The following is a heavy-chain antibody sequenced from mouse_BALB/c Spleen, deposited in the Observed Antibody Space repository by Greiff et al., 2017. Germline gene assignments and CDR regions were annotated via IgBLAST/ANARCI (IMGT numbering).Heavy chain of an antibody. D-gene: IGHD2-4*01. Sequence: EVKLMESGGGLVKPGGSLKLSCAASGFTFSDYYMYWVRQTPEKRLEWVATISDGGSYTYYPDSVKGRFTISRDNAKNNLYLQMSSLKSEDTAMYYCARGGITTFYAMDYWGQGTSVTVSS. CDR1: GFTFSDYY. CDR2: ISDGGSYT. CDR3: ARGGITTFYAMDY. V-gene: IGHV5-4*02. J-gene: IGHJ4*01.